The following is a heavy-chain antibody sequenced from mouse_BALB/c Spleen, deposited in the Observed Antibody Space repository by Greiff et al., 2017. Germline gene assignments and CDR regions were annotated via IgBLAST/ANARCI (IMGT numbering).Heavy chain of an antibody. CDR3: ARAPLLRLRRGAMDY. J-gene: IGHJ4*01. CDR2: IWGDGST. Sequence: QVQLKESGPGLVAPSQSLSITCTVSGFSLTGYGVNWVRQPPGKGLEWLGMIWGDGSTDYNSALKSRLSISKDNSKSQVFLKMNSLQTDDTARYYCARAPLLRLRRGAMDYWGQGTSVTVSS. D-gene: IGHD1-2*01. V-gene: IGHV2-6-7*01. CDR1: GFSLTGYG.